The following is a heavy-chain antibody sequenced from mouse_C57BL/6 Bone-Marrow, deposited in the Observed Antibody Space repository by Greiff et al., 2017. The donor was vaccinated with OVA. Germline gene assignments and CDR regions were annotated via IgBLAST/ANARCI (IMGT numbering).Heavy chain of an antibody. V-gene: IGHV1-55*01. Sequence: VQLQQPGAELVKPGASVKMSCKASGYTFTSYWITWVKQRPGQGLEWIGDIYPGSGSTNYNEKFKSKATLTVDTSSSTAYMQLSSLTSEDSAVYYSARDNYEYDDYYALGYWGQEASVTVSS. CDR3: ARDNYEYDDYYALGY. D-gene: IGHD2-4*01. J-gene: IGHJ4*01. CDR1: GYTFTSYW. CDR2: IYPGSGST.